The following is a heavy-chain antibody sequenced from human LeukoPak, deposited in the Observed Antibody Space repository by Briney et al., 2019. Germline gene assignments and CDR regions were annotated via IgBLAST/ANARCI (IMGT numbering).Heavy chain of an antibody. CDR1: GYSISSGYY. CDR3: ARGIANSDY. D-gene: IGHD6-13*01. V-gene: IGHV4-61*01. Sequence: PSETLSLTCTVSGYSISSGYYWSWIRQPPGKGLEWIGYIYYSGSTNYNPSLKSRVTISVDTSTNQFSLKVSSVTAADTAVYYCARGIANSDYWGQGTLVTVSS. CDR2: IYYSGST. J-gene: IGHJ4*02.